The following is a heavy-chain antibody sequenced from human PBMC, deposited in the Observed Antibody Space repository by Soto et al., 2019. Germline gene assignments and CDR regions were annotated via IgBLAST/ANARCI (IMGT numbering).Heavy chain of an antibody. CDR2: IYYSGST. V-gene: IGHV4-59*01. CDR3: ARESYCSSTSCYSLYMDV. D-gene: IGHD2-2*01. J-gene: IGHJ6*03. CDR1: GGSISSYY. Sequence: PSETLSLTCTVSGGSISSYYWSWIRQPPGKGLEWIGYIYYSGSTNYNPSLKSRVTISVDTSKNQFSLRLSSVTAADTAVYYCARESYCSSTSCYSLYMDVWGKWTTVTVSS.